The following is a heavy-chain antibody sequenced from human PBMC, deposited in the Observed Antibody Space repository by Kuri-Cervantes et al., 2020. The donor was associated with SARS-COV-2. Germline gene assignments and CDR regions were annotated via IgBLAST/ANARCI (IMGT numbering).Heavy chain of an antibody. CDR1: GFTFSSYS. D-gene: IGHD3-3*01. V-gene: IGHV3-21*01. J-gene: IGHJ6*03. Sequence: GESLKISCAASGFTFSSYSMNRVRQAPGKGLEWVSSISSSSSYIYYADSVKGRFTISRDNAKNSLYLQMNSLRAEDTAVYYCAREDYDFWRSPYYYYMDVWGKGTTVTVSS. CDR3: AREDYDFWRSPYYYYMDV. CDR2: ISSSSSYI.